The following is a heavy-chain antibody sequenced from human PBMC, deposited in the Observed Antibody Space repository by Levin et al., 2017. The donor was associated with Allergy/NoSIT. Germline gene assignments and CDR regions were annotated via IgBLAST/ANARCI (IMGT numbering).Heavy chain of an antibody. J-gene: IGHJ6*03. Sequence: KVSCQGSGYSLTSYWIGWVRQKPGKGLEGMGIIYPGDSDTRYSPSFQGQVTISADKSISTAYLQRSSLKASDTAIYYCARRGTRDYYYYMDVWGKGTTVTVSS. V-gene: IGHV5-51*01. CDR2: IYPGDSDT. CDR3: ARRGTRDYYYYMDV. D-gene: IGHD1-1*01. CDR1: GYSLTSYW.